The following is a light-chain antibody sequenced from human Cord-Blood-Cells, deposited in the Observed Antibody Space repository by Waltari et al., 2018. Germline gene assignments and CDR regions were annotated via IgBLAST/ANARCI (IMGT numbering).Light chain of an antibody. J-gene: IGKJ5*01. Sequence: EIVLTHSPATLPLSPGDRATLSCRASQSVSSYLAWYQQKPGQAPRLLIYDASNRATGIPARFSGSGSGTDFTLTISSLEPEDFAVYYCQQRSNWPITFGQGTRLEIK. CDR3: QQRSNWPIT. CDR2: DAS. V-gene: IGKV3-11*01. CDR1: QSVSSY.